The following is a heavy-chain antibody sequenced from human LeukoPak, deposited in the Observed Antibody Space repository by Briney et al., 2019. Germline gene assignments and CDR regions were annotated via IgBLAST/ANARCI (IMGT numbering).Heavy chain of an antibody. Sequence: PSETLSLTCTVSGGSISSSSDYWGWIRQPPGKGLEWVGSISYSGRTYYNPSLKSRVTMSVDTSKNQFSLKLSSVTAADTAVYYCARDAKVRGRGSYYYMDVWGKGTTVTISS. CDR2: ISYSGRT. J-gene: IGHJ6*03. D-gene: IGHD3-10*01. CDR3: ARDAKVRGRGSYYYMDV. CDR1: GGSISSSSDY. V-gene: IGHV4-39*07.